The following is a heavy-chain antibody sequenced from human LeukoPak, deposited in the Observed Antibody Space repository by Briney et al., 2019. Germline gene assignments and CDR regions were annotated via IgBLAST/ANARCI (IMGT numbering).Heavy chain of an antibody. CDR3: ARESHGSGTRPFDY. D-gene: IGHD3-10*01. J-gene: IGHJ4*02. CDR1: GFTFSSYS. CDR2: ISSSSSTI. V-gene: IGHV3-48*01. Sequence: GGSLRLSCAASGFTFSSYSMNWVRQAPGKGLEWVSYISSSSSTIYYADSVKGRFTISRDNAKNSLYLQMNSLRAEDTAVYYCARESHGSGTRPFDYWGQGTLATVSS.